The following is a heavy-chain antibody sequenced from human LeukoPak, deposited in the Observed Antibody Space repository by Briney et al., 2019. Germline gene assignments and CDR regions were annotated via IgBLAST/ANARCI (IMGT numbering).Heavy chain of an antibody. CDR2: IYYSGST. CDR3: ARAGGIVVVPAAIVRAENYYYYGMDV. CDR1: GGSISSYY. Sequence: PSETLSLTCTVSGGSISSYYWSWIRQPPGKGLEWIGYIYYSGSTNYNPSLKSRVTISVDTSKNQFSLKLSSVTAADTAVYYCARAGGIVVVPAAIVRAENYYYYGMDVWGQGTTVTVSS. V-gene: IGHV4-59*12. J-gene: IGHJ6*02. D-gene: IGHD2-2*01.